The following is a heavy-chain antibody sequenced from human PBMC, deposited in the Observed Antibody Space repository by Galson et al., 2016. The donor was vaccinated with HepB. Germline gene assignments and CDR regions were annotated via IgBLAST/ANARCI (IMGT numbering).Heavy chain of an antibody. D-gene: IGHD3-9*01. CDR3: SRDRKYHNPLTGYYRLGYFDY. J-gene: IGHJ4*02. V-gene: IGHV4-61*08. CDR1: GGSVSSDDYY. CDR2: VSYSGSS. Sequence: ETLSLTCTVSGGSVSSDDYYWSWIRQSPGKGLEWIGSVSYSGSSEYKYSLKRRVTISVDTSKKQFSLKLRSVRAADTAVYYCSRDRKYHNPLTGYYRLGYFDYWGQGALVTVSS.